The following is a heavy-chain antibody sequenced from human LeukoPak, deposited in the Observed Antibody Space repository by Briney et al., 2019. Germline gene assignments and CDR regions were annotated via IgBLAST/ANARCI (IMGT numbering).Heavy chain of an antibody. D-gene: IGHD7-27*01. V-gene: IGHV1-2*06. CDR3: ARDEADLGDY. Sequence: ASVKVSCKASGYTFTGYYMHRVRQAPGHGLEWMGRINPNSGGTNYAQKFQGRVTMTRDTSISTAYMELSRLRSDDTAVYYCARDEADLGDYWGQGTLVTVSS. CDR2: INPNSGGT. CDR1: GYTFTGYY. J-gene: IGHJ4*02.